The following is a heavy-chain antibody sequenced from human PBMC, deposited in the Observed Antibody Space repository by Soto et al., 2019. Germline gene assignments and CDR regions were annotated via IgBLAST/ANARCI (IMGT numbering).Heavy chain of an antibody. Sequence: SETLSLTCAVYGGSFSGYYWSWIRQPPGKGLEWIGEINHSGSTNYNPSLKSRVTISVDTSKNQFSLKLSSVTAADTAVYYCARRGGWYLRWNGMDVWGQGTTVTVSS. CDR2: INHSGST. D-gene: IGHD6-19*01. CDR1: GGSFSGYY. V-gene: IGHV4-34*01. CDR3: ARRGGWYLRWNGMDV. J-gene: IGHJ6*02.